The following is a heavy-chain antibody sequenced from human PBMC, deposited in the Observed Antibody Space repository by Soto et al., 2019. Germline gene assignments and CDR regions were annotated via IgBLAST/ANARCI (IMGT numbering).Heavy chain of an antibody. J-gene: IGHJ3*02. Sequence: HPGGSLRLSCAASGFTFSSYWMSWVRQAPGKGLEWVANIKQDGSEKYYVDSVKGRFTISRDNAKNSLYLQMNSLRAEDTAVYYCARVGGEDIVVVVAAIGSDAFDIWGQGTMVTVSS. CDR2: IKQDGSEK. CDR3: ARVGGEDIVVVVAAIGSDAFDI. V-gene: IGHV3-7*01. D-gene: IGHD2-15*01. CDR1: GFTFSSYW.